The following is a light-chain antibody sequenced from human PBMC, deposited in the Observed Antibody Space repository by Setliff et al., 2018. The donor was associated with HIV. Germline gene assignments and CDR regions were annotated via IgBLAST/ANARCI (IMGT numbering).Light chain of an antibody. CDR1: SCDVGGYNY. J-gene: IGLJ2*01. CDR2: DVS. CDR3: SSYTSSKRVV. Sequence: QSALTQPASVSGSPGQPITISCTGTSCDVGGYNYVSWHQQHPGKAPKLMIYDVSNRPSGVSNRFSGSKSGNTASLTISGLQAEDEADYYSSSYTSSKRVVFGGGTKVTVL. V-gene: IGLV2-14*03.